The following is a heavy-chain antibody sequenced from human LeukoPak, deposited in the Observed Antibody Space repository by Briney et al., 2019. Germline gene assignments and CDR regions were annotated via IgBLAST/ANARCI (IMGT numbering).Heavy chain of an antibody. CDR2: ISSSCYI. V-gene: IGHV3-21*01. D-gene: IGHD3-10*01. CDR1: GLTFSSYS. Sequence: GRSLRLSCAASGLTFSSYSMNSVRQAPGKGLEWVSSISSSCYICYADSVKGRFTISRDNAKNSLYLQMNGPGAEDTAVYYCARTNYGSAHLDYWGQGTMVAVCS. CDR3: ARTNYGSAHLDY. J-gene: IGHJ4*02.